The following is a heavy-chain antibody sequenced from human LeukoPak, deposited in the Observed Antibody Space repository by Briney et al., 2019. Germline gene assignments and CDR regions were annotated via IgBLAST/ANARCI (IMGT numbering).Heavy chain of an antibody. CDR1: GGTFSSYA. V-gene: IGHV1-69*13. CDR3: ARDQGLTAPPPYGLDV. J-gene: IGHJ6*02. Sequence: SVKVSCKASGGTFSSYAISWVRQAPGQGLEWMGGIIPIFGTANYAQKFQGRVTITADESTSTAYMELSSLRSEDTAVYYCARDQGLTAPPPYGLDVWGQETTVIVSS. CDR2: IIPIFGTA. D-gene: IGHD5-18*01.